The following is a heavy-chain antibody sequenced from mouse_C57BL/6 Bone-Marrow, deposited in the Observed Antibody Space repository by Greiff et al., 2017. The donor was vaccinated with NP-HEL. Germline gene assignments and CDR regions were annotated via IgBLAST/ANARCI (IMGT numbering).Heavy chain of an antibody. CDR1: GYTFTSYW. CDR3: AREGGLRVYFDY. Sequence: QVQLQQSGAELVKPGASVKLSCKASGYTFTSYWMHWVKQRPGQGLEWIGMIHPNSGSTNYNEKFKSKATLTVDKSSSTAYMQLSSLTSEDSAVYYCAREGGLRVYFDYWGQGTTLTVSS. V-gene: IGHV1-64*01. J-gene: IGHJ2*01. D-gene: IGHD2-4*01. CDR2: IHPNSGST.